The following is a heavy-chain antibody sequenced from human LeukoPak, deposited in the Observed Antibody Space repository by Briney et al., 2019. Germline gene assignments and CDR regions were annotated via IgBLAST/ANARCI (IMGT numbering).Heavy chain of an antibody. D-gene: IGHD3-10*01. CDR1: GYTFTSYA. CDR3: AREFVTVESYYYYGMDV. V-gene: IGHV7-4-1*02. CDR2: INTNTGSP. Sequence: ASVKVSCKASGYTFTSYAMNWVRQAPGQGLEWMGWINTNTGSPTYAQGFTGRFVFSLDTSVSTAYLQISSLKAEDTAVYYCAREFVTVESYYYYGMDVWGQGATVTVSS. J-gene: IGHJ6*02.